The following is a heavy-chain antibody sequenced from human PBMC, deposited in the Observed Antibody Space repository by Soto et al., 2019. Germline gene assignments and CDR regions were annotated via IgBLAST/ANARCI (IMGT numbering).Heavy chain of an antibody. CDR3: ARHSSSWYYFDY. D-gene: IGHD6-13*01. J-gene: IGHJ4*02. Sequence: ASVKVSCKASGYTFTSYGISWVRQAPGQGLEWMGWISAYNGNTNYAQKLKGRVTMTTDTSTSTAYMELRSLRSDDTAVYYCARHSSSWYYFDYWGQGTLVTVSS. V-gene: IGHV1-18*01. CDR2: ISAYNGNT. CDR1: GYTFTSYG.